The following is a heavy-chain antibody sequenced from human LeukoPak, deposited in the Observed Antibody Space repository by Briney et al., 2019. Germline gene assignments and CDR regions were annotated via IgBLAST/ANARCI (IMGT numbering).Heavy chain of an antibody. CDR1: GYTFTAYY. D-gene: IGHD3-22*01. J-gene: IGHJ3*02. CDR2: INPNSGGT. CDR3: ARDYYDSSGFGAFDI. V-gene: IGHV1-2*02. Sequence: ASVKVSCKASGYTFTAYYMHWVRQAPGQGLEWMGWINPNSGGTNYAQKFQGRVTMTRDASISTAYMELSRLRSDDTAVYYCARDYYDSSGFGAFDIWGQGTMVTVSS.